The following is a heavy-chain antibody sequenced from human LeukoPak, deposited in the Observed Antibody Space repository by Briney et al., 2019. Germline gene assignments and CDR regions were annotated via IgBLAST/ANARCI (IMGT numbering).Heavy chain of an antibody. D-gene: IGHD1-1*01. CDR2: INAGNGNT. J-gene: IGHJ4*02. Sequence: ASVKVCCKASGYTFTSYAMHWVRQAPGQRLEWMGWINAGNGNTKYSQKFQGRVTMTRDTSASTAYMELSSLRSEDTAVYYCARDSSFLLERRSTFDYWGQGTLVTVSS. V-gene: IGHV1-3*01. CDR3: ARDSSFLLERRSTFDY. CDR1: GYTFTSYA.